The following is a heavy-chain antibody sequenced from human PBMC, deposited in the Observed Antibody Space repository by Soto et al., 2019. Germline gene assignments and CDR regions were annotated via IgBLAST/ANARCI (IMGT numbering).Heavy chain of an antibody. V-gene: IGHV4-59*01. J-gene: IGHJ4*02. Sequence: PSETLSLTCTVAGGSISSYYWSWIRQPPRKGLEWIGYNFHSGSTNYNPSLKSRVTISVDTSKNQFSLKLSSVTAADTAVYYCARDNGYSYGYTLDHWGQGTLVTVSS. D-gene: IGHD5-18*01. CDR3: ARDNGYSYGYTLDH. CDR1: GGSISSYY. CDR2: NFHSGST.